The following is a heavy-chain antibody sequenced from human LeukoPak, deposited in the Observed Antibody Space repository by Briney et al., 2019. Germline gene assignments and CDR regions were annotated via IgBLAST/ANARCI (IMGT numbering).Heavy chain of an antibody. CDR2: ISGSGGST. CDR3: AKVDVVVPAAMYAFDI. V-gene: IGHV3-23*01. D-gene: IGHD2-2*01. CDR1: GFTFSSYA. J-gene: IGHJ3*02. Sequence: LTGGSLRLSCAASGFTFSSYAMSWVRQAPGKGLEWVSAISGSGGSTYYADSVKGRFTISRDNSTNTLYLQMNSLRAEDTAVYYCAKVDVVVPAAMYAFDIWGQGTMVTVSS.